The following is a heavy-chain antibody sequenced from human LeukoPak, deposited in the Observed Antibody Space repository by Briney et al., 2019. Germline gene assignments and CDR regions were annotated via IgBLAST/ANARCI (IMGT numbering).Heavy chain of an antibody. CDR3: ARDQEAFDY. Sequence: ASVKVSCKASGYSFTSNYKHWVRQAPGQGLEWMGMIYPRDGSTSCAQKFQGRVTVTRDTSTSTVHMELSGLRSEDTAVYYCARDQEAFDYWGQGTLVTVSS. V-gene: IGHV1-46*01. CDR1: GYSFTSNY. CDR2: IYPRDGST. J-gene: IGHJ4*02.